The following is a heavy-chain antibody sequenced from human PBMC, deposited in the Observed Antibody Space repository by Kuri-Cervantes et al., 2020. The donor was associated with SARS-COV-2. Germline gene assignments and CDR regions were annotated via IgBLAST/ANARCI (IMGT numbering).Heavy chain of an antibody. CDR1: GIIFCSYP. J-gene: IGHJ4*02. Sequence: GGSLRLSCVASGIIFCSYPMHWVRQAPGKGLEWVAVISFDGTNEDYADSVRGRFAISRDNSKDTLYLQMNSLRPEDTAVYYCARDLYGSGSYYTLNFDHWGQGALVTVSS. D-gene: IGHD3-10*01. V-gene: IGHV3-30*09. CDR3: ARDLYGSGSYYTLNFDH. CDR2: ISFDGTNE.